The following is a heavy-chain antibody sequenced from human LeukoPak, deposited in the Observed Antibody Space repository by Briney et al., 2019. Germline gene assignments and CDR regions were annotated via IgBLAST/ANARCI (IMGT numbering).Heavy chain of an antibody. CDR3: ARDGAAGNDY. Sequence: GGSLRLSCAASGLTFSSYWMHWIRQAPGKGLEWVSYISSSGSTIYYADSVKGRFTISRDNAKNSLYLQMNSLRAEDTAVYYCARDGAAGNDYWGQGTLVTVSS. D-gene: IGHD6-13*01. CDR2: ISSSGSTI. J-gene: IGHJ4*02. CDR1: GLTFSSYW. V-gene: IGHV3-11*01.